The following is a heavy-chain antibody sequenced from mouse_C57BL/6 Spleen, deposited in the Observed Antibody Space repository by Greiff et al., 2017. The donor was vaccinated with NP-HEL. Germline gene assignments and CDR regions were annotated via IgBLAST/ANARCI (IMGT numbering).Heavy chain of an antibody. V-gene: IGHV1-61*01. CDR3: ARGVVADYYAMDY. CDR2: IYPSDSET. D-gene: IGHD1-1*01. J-gene: IGHJ4*01. CDR1: GYTFTSYW. Sequence: VQLQQSGAELVRPGSSVKLSCKASGYTFTSYWMDWVKQRPGQGLEWIGNIYPSDSETHYNQKFKDKATLTVDKSSSTAYMQLSSLTSEDSAVYYCARGVVADYYAMDYWGQGTSVTVSS.